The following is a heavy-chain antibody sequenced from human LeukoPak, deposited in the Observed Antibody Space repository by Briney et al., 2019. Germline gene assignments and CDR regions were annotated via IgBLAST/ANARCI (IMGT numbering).Heavy chain of an antibody. CDR2: IYHSGST. J-gene: IGHJ6*03. CDR1: GYYISSGYY. D-gene: IGHD3-16*01. CDR3: ARGGGPYYMDV. V-gene: IGHV4-38-2*02. Sequence: SETLSLTCTVSGYYISSGYYWGWIRQPPGKGLEWIGNIYHSGSTNYNPSLKSRVTISLDTSKSQFSLKVRYVTAADTAVYYCARGGGPYYMDVWGKGTTVTVSS.